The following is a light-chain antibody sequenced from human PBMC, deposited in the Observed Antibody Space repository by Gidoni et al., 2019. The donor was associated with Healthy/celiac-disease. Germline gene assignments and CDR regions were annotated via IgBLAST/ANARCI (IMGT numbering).Light chain of an antibody. J-gene: IGKJ5*01. CDR2: DAS. V-gene: IGKV3-11*01. Sequence: EIVLTQSPATLSLSPGDRATLACRASQSVSSYFAWYQQKPGQAPRLLIYDASSRATGIPARFSGSGSGTDFTLTISSLEPEDFAVYYCHQRSNWPQTFGQGTRLEIK. CDR1: QSVSSY. CDR3: HQRSNWPQT.